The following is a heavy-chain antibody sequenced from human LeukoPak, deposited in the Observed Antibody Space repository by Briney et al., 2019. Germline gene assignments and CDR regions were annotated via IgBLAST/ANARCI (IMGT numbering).Heavy chain of an antibody. Sequence: SETLSLTCAVYGGSFSDYYWSWIRQPPGKGLEWIGEIDHGGSTNYNPSLKSRVTISVDTSKNQFSLKLSSVTAADTAVYYCARLRVGPTFYSFYYMDVWGKGTTVTVSS. V-gene: IGHV4-34*01. CDR1: GGSFSDYY. CDR2: IDHGGST. CDR3: ARLRVGPTFYSFYYMDV. J-gene: IGHJ6*03. D-gene: IGHD1-26*01.